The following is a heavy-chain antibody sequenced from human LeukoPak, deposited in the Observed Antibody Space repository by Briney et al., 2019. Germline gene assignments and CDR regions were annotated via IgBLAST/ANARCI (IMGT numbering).Heavy chain of an antibody. CDR1: GFTFSSYA. D-gene: IGHD3-10*01. CDR3: ADAYGSGSYLPNWFDP. Sequence: GGSLRLSCAASGFTFSSYAMSWVRQAPGKGLEWVSAISGSGGSTYYADSVKGRFTISRDNSKNTLYLQMNSLRAEDTAVYYCADAYGSGSYLPNWFDPWGQGTLVTVSS. V-gene: IGHV3-23*01. CDR2: ISGSGGST. J-gene: IGHJ5*02.